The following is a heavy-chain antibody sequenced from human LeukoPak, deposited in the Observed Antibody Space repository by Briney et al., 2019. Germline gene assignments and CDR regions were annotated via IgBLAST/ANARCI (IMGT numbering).Heavy chain of an antibody. D-gene: IGHD1-26*01. J-gene: IGHJ4*02. Sequence: GGALRLSCAASGFTFSSYAMSWVRQAPGKGLGWVSAIRDSGSSTHYADSVKGRFTTSRDNSKNTLFLQMNSLRAEDTAIYYCAKYGPQDSGSSHFDYWGQGALVTVSS. CDR1: GFTFSSYA. CDR2: IRDSGSST. V-gene: IGHV3-23*01. CDR3: AKYGPQDSGSSHFDY.